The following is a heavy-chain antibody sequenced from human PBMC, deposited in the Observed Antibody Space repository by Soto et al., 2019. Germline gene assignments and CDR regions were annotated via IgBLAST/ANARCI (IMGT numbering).Heavy chain of an antibody. J-gene: IGHJ4*02. Sequence: QVQLVQSGAEVKKPGASVKVSCKASAYTFTSYDINWVRQATGQGPEWLGWMNPNSGNTGYTQKFQGRVTMTRKTSISTAYLGMSSLKSEDTAVYYCARARYCSSTSCYAFDYWGQGTLVTVSS. V-gene: IGHV1-8*01. CDR1: AYTFTSYD. CDR3: ARARYCSSTSCYAFDY. CDR2: MNPNSGNT. D-gene: IGHD2-2*01.